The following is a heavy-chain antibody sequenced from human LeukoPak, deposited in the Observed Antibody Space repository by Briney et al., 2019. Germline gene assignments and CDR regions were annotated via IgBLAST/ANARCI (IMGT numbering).Heavy chain of an antibody. CDR3: ARDLSGSSSSGFDP. J-gene: IGHJ5*02. Sequence: GGSLRLSCAASGFTFSSYSMNWVRQAPGKGLEWVSSISSSSSYIYYADSVKGRFTISRDNAKNSLYLQMNSLRAEDTAVYYCARDLSGSSSSGFDPWAQGTLVTVSS. CDR2: ISSSSSYI. V-gene: IGHV3-21*01. CDR1: GFTFSSYS. D-gene: IGHD6-6*01.